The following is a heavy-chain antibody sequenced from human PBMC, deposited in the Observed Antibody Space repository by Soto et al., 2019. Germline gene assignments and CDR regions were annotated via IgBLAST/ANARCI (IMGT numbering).Heavy chain of an antibody. D-gene: IGHD6-19*01. CDR2: IIPILGIA. CDR3: AREVAVAGTGVDY. V-gene: IGHV1-69*08. J-gene: IGHJ4*02. Sequence: QVQLVQSGAEVKKPGSSVKVSCKASGGTFSSYTISWVRQAPGQGLEWMGRIIPILGIANYAQKFQGRVTITAHKSTSTAYMGLSSLRTEETAVYYCAREVAVAGTGVDYWGQRTLVTVSS. CDR1: GGTFSSYT.